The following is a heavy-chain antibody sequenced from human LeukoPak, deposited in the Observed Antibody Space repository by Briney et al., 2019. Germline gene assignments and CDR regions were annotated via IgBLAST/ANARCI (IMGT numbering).Heavy chain of an antibody. Sequence: PSETLSLTCAVYGGSFCGYYWSWIRQPPGKGLEWIGEINHSGSTNYNPSLKSRVTISVDTSKNQFSLKLSSVTAADMAVYYCARLRGTRIFFPWGQGTLVTVSS. V-gene: IGHV4-34*01. CDR2: INHSGST. CDR3: ARLRGTRIFFP. CDR1: GGSFCGYY. J-gene: IGHJ5*02. D-gene: IGHD2-15*01.